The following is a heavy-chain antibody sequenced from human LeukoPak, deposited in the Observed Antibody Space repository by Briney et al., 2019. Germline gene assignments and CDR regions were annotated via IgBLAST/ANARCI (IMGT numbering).Heavy chain of an antibody. V-gene: IGHV4-4*02. D-gene: IGHD6-19*01. J-gene: IGHJ4*02. Sequence: PSGSLTLTCTVSGCSISNSYWWSWVREPAGKVLEWSGISDRGGSTYYAESLKGRFTISRDNSRNKLSSQLSSVTAADTAVYYCAREAPYKPVGGMFDYWGQGTLVTVSS. CDR1: GCSISNSYW. CDR2: SDRGGST. CDR3: AREAPYKPVGGMFDY.